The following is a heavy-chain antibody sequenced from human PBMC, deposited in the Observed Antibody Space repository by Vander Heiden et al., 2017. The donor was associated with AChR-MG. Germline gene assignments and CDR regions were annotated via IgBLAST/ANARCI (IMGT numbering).Heavy chain of an antibody. CDR3: AKDRVYYGDAPFDY. Sequence: EVQLLESGGGLVQPGGSLRLSCAASGVPFGSYAMSWVRQAPGKGLEWVSAISGSGGSTYYADSVKGRFTISRDNSKNTLYLQMNSLRAEDTAVYYCAKDRVYYGDAPFDYWGQGTLVTVSS. V-gene: IGHV3-23*01. D-gene: IGHD4-17*01. CDR1: GVPFGSYA. J-gene: IGHJ4*02. CDR2: ISGSGGST.